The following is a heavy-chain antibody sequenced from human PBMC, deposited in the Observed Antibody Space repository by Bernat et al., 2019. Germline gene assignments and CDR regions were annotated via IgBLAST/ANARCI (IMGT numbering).Heavy chain of an antibody. D-gene: IGHD4-23*01. J-gene: IGHJ6*02. CDR2: IKQDGSEK. Sequence: EVQLVESGGGLVQPRGSLRLSCAASGSTFSSYWMSWVRQAPGKGLEWVANIKQDGSEKYYVDSVKGRFTISRDNAKNSLYLQMNSLRAEDTAVYYCARLLRYGGLIMDVWGQGTTVTVSS. V-gene: IGHV3-7*03. CDR3: ARLLRYGGLIMDV. CDR1: GSTFSSYW.